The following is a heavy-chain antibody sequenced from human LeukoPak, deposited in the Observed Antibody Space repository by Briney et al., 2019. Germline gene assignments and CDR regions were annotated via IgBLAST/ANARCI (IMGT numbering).Heavy chain of an antibody. V-gene: IGHV4-61*10. CDR3: ARAWFGELFFDY. CDR1: GDSISSGHYY. D-gene: IGHD3-10*01. CDR2: ISSRGTS. Sequence: SETLSLTCIVSGDSISSGHYYWNWIRQSAGKGLEWIAYISSRGTSTYNPSLKSPVTISKDTSKNQFSLRLNSVTAADTAVYYCARAWFGELFFDYWGQGALVTVSS. J-gene: IGHJ4*02.